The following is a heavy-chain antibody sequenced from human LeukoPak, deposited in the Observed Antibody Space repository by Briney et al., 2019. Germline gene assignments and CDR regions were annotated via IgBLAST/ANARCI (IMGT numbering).Heavy chain of an antibody. D-gene: IGHD3-10*01. Sequence: ASVKVSCKASGYTFTGYYMHWVRQAPGQGLEWMGWINPNSGGTNHAQKFQGRVTMTRDTSISTAYMELSRLRSDDTAVYYCARGYYSLLWFGDGDYWGQGTLVTVSS. J-gene: IGHJ4*02. V-gene: IGHV1-2*02. CDR2: INPNSGGT. CDR1: GYTFTGYY. CDR3: ARGYYSLLWFGDGDY.